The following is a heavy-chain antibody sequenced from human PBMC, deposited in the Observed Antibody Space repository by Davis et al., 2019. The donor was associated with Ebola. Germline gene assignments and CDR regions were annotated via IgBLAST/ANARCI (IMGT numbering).Heavy chain of an antibody. D-gene: IGHD4-17*01. Sequence: ASVKVSCKASGYTFTGYYMHWVRQAPGQGLEWMGIINPSGGSTSYAQKFQGRVTMTRDTSTSTVYMELSSLRSEDTAVYYCAREGLRFYDAFDIWGQGTMVTVSS. J-gene: IGHJ3*02. V-gene: IGHV1-46*01. CDR1: GYTFTGYY. CDR3: AREGLRFYDAFDI. CDR2: INPSGGST.